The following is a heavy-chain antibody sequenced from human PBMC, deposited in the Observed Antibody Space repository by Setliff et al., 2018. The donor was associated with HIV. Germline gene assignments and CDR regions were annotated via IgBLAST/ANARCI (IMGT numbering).Heavy chain of an antibody. D-gene: IGHD3-22*01. Sequence: NPSETLSLTCTVSGDSVSSGAYYWSWIRQHPGKGLEWIGYISYSGSTYYNPSLKSRVTISVDTYNNQFSLQLSSVTAADTAVYYCASRTTMISKAYWYLDLWGRGTLVTVSS. CDR1: GDSVSSGAYY. J-gene: IGHJ2*01. CDR3: ASRTTMISKAYWYLDL. CDR2: ISYSGST. V-gene: IGHV4-31*03.